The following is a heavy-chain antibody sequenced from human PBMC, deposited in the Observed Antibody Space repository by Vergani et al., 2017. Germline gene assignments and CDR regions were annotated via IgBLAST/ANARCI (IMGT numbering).Heavy chain of an antibody. J-gene: IGHJ1*01. Sequence: QVQLQESGPGLVKPSQPLSLTCTVSGGSISSYYWGWIRQPAGKGLEWIGRTYTSGSTNYNPPLKSRVTISVDTSKNPLSLKLSSVTAADTAVYYCARDWGGYFQHWGQGTLVTVSS. V-gene: IGHV4-4*07. CDR3: ARDWGGYFQH. D-gene: IGHD3-16*01. CDR1: GGSISSYY. CDR2: TYTSGST.